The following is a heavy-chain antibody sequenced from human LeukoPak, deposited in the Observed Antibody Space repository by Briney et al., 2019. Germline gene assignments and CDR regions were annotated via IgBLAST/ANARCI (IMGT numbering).Heavy chain of an antibody. CDR2: INPSGGST. V-gene: IGHV1-46*01. CDR3: ARGGYDYVWGSYRPYYFDY. D-gene: IGHD3-16*02. CDR1: GYTFTSYY. J-gene: IGHJ4*02. Sequence: ASVKVSCKASGYTFTSYYMHWVRQAPGQGLEWMGIINPSGGSTSYAQKFQGRVTMTRNTSISTAYMELSSLRSEDTAVYYCARGGYDYVWGSYRPYYFDYWGQGTLVTVSS.